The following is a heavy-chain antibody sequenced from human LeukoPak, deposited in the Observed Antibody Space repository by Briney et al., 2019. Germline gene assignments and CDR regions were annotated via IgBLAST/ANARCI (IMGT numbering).Heavy chain of an antibody. V-gene: IGHV3-30*14. J-gene: IGHJ3*01. Sequence: GRSLRLSCAASGFTFSSYAMHWVRQAPGKGLEWVAVISYDGSNKYYADSVKGRFTISRDNSKSTLYLQMNSLRAEDTAVYYCARSLTWGQGTMVTVSS. CDR2: ISYDGSNK. CDR3: ARSLT. CDR1: GFTFSSYA.